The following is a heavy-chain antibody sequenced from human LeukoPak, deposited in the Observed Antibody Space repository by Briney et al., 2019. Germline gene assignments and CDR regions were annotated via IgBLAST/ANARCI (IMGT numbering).Heavy chain of an antibody. J-gene: IGHJ6*03. CDR2: IIPIFGTA. V-gene: IGHV1-69*05. CDR3: ARAFSYYYYMDV. Sequence: GASVKVSCKASGGTFSSYAISWVRQAPGQGLEWMGRIIPIFGTANYAQKFQGRVTITTDESTSTAYMELSSLRSEDTAVYYCARAFSYYYYMDVWDKGTTVTVSS. CDR1: GGTFSSYA.